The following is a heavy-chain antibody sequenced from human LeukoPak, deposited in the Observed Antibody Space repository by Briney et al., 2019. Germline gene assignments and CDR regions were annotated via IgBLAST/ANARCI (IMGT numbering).Heavy chain of an antibody. D-gene: IGHD2-8*01. CDR3: ARGYCSNGVCYYPFYFDF. Sequence: SETLSLTCTVSGGSISSYYWNWIRQPAGKGLEWIGRIFTGGSTNYNPSLKSRVTMSVDTSKNHFSLNLSSVTAADTAVYYCARGYCSNGVCYYPFYFDFWGQGTLVTVSS. CDR2: IFTGGST. J-gene: IGHJ4*02. V-gene: IGHV4-4*07. CDR1: GGSISSYY.